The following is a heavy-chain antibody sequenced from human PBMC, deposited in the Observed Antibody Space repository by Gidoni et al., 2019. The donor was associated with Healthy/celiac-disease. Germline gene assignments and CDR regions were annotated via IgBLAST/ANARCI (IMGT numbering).Heavy chain of an antibody. CDR1: GFAFRSYA. CDR3: AKEIDVAVTASMFDY. V-gene: IGHV3-23*04. CDR2: ISGAGDST. J-gene: IGHJ4*02. D-gene: IGHD2-21*02. Sequence: VQLVESGGALVQPGGSLRLSCVASGFAFRSYAMSWVRQAQGKGLEWVSAISGAGDSTYYADSVKGRFTISRDSSENTLYLQMDSLRAEDTAVYYCAKEIDVAVTASMFDYWGQGTLLTVSS.